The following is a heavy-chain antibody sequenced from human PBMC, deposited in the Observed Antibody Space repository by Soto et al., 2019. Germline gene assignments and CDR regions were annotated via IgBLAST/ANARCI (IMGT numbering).Heavy chain of an antibody. CDR3: AAITSIAARRFYYYYGMDV. CDR2: IDPSDSYT. Sequence: PGESLKISCKGSGYSFTSYWISWVRQMPGKGLEWMGRIDPSDSYTNYSPSFQGHVTISADKSISTAYLQWSSLKASDTAMYYCAAITSIAARRFYYYYGMDVWGQGTTVTVS. J-gene: IGHJ6*02. CDR1: GYSFTSYW. V-gene: IGHV5-10-1*01. D-gene: IGHD6-6*01.